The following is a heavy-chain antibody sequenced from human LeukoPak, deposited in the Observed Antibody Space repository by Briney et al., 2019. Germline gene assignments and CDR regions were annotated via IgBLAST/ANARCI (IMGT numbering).Heavy chain of an antibody. CDR2: IDPNTGDT. D-gene: IGHD3-10*01. CDR3: ARLGLHGSGTYYFFDY. V-gene: IGHV1-2*06. CDR1: GQSLTGYF. J-gene: IGHJ4*02. Sequence: ASVKVSCKASGQSLTGYFIHWVRQAPGQGLEWVGRIDPNTGDTIYAQNFQGRVTVTSATSISTAYMELSRLTSDDTAVYFCARLGLHGSGTYYFFDYWGQGALVTVSS.